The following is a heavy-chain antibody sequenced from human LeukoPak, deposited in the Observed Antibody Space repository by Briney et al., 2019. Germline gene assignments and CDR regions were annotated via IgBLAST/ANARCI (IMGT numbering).Heavy chain of an antibody. Sequence: SETLSLTCAVYGESFSGYYWSWIRQPPGKGLEWIGEINHSGSTNYNPSLKSRVTISVDTSKNQFSLKLSSVTAADTAVYYCARGLVGTDSCSSGGFYWGQGTLVTVSS. CDR2: INHSGST. D-gene: IGHD6-6*01. CDR3: ARGLVGTDSCSSGGFY. V-gene: IGHV4-34*01. CDR1: GESFSGYY. J-gene: IGHJ4*02.